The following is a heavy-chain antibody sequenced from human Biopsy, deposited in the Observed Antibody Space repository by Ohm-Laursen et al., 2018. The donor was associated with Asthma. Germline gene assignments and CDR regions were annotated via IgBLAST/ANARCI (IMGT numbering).Heavy chain of an antibody. CDR2: IKHDGSEK. CDR1: GFTFSSYS. D-gene: IGHD5-24*01. J-gene: IGHJ4*02. CDR3: ARDMNRDGWYFDY. V-gene: IGHV3-7*01. Sequence: SLRLSCSASGFTFSSYSMSWVRQVPGQGLEWVANIKHDGSEKNHVDSLKGRFTISRDNSKNTLYLQMNSLRGDDTAVYYCARDMNRDGWYFDYWGQGTLVTVSS.